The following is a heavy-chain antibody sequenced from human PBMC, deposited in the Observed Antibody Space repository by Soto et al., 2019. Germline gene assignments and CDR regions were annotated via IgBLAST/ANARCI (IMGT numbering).Heavy chain of an antibody. V-gene: IGHV1-69*06. CDR1: GGSLSTNP. J-gene: IGHJ4*02. D-gene: IGHD2-15*01. CDR3: ARRDSGGFYRFFGS. Sequence: SVKVSCKASGGSLSTNPSSWVRQAPGQGLEWMGGTGSGTGPGNHAQKFQGRLTVTADKSTSTVYMELTNLSSEDTAVYYCARRDSGGFYRFFGSWGQGTLVTVSS. CDR2: TGSGTGPG.